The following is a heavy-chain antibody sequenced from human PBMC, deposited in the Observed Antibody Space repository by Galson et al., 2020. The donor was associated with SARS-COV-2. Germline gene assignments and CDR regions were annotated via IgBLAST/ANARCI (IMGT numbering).Heavy chain of an antibody. CDR3: AQRARLLVPGTDWFDP. Sequence: SGPTLVKPTQTLTLTCTFSGFSLSTFGVGVGWVRQPPGKALEWLALIYWDNDKRYNPFMKSRLTINKDTSKNQVVLTMTNMDPVDTATYCAQRARLLVPGTDWFDPWGQGTLVTVSS. D-gene: IGHD6-19*01. CDR2: IYWDNDK. CDR1: GFSLSTFGVG. V-gene: IGHV2-5*02. J-gene: IGHJ5*02.